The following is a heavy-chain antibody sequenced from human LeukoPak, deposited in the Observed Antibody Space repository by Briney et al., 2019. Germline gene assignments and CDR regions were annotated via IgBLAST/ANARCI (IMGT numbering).Heavy chain of an antibody. CDR1: RFSFSNYW. J-gene: IGHJ4*02. D-gene: IGHD3-10*01. V-gene: IGHV3-74*01. CDR2: VKSDGSNP. CDR3: ARDIVSSSGSLDY. Sequence: GGSLRLSCAASRFSFSNYWMHWVRQAPGKGLVWVSRVKSDGSNPSYADSVKGRFTISRDNAENMLYLQMNTLRAEDTAVYYCARDIVSSSGSLDYWGQGTLVTVSS.